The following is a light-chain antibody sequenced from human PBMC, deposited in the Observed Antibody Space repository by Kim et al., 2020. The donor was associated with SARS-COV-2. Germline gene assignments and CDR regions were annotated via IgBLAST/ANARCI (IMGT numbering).Light chain of an antibody. Sequence: NFMLTQPHSVSESPGKTVTISCTRSSGSIVSNYVQWYQQRPGSAPTTVIYEDNQRRSGVPDRFSGSIDSSSNSASLTISRLKTEDEAGYYCQSYDNNIVIFGGGTQLTVL. CDR2: EDN. V-gene: IGLV6-57*03. CDR1: SGSIVSNY. J-gene: IGLJ2*01. CDR3: QSYDNNIVI.